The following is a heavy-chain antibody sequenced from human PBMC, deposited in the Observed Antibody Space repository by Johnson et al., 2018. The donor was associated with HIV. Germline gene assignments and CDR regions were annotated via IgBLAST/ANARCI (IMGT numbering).Heavy chain of an antibody. CDR2: IKQDGSEK. Sequence: VQLVESGGGLVQPGGSLRLSCAASGFTFSSYWMSWVRQAPGKGLEWVANIKQDGSEKYYVDSVKGRFTISRDNAKNSLYLQMNTLIAEDTAVYSCARGGVVHDGFDIRGLGTMVTVSS. CDR3: ARGGVVHDGFDI. V-gene: IGHV3-7*01. CDR1: GFTFSSYW. D-gene: IGHD2-8*01. J-gene: IGHJ3*02.